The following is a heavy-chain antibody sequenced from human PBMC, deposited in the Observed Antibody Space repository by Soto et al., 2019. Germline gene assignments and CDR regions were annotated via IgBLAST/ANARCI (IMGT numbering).Heavy chain of an antibody. D-gene: IGHD5-12*01. CDR1: GYTFTSYG. Sequence: ASVKVSCKASGYTFTSYGISWVRQAPGQGLEWMGWISAYNGNTNYAQKLQGRVTMTTDTSTSTAYMELRSLRSDDTAVYYCARVGIVDIVFSRYYYYGMDVWGQGTTVTVSS. J-gene: IGHJ6*02. CDR3: ARVGIVDIVFSRYYYYGMDV. V-gene: IGHV1-18*01. CDR2: ISAYNGNT.